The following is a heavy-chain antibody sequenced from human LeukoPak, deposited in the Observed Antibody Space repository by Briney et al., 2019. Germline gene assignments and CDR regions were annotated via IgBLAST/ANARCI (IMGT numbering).Heavy chain of an antibody. D-gene: IGHD6-13*01. CDR2: ISYDGSNK. Sequence: PGRSLRLSCAASGFPFSSYGMHWVRQAPGKGLEWVAVISYDGSNKFYADSVKGRFTISRDNSKNTLYLQMNSLRAEDTAVHYCAKGLPHSVRWYYFDYWGQGTLVTVSS. CDR3: AKGLPHSVRWYYFDY. CDR1: GFPFSSYG. J-gene: IGHJ4*02. V-gene: IGHV3-30*18.